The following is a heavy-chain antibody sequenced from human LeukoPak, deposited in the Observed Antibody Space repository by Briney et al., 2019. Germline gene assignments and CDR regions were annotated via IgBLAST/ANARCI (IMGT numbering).Heavy chain of an antibody. Sequence: GASLRLSCAASGFTFSSYAMSWVRQAPGKGLEWVSSISSSSSYIYYADSVKGRFTISRDNAKNSLYLQMNSLRAEDTAVYYCARRGDGDILDYWGQGTLVTVSS. CDR1: GFTFSSYA. D-gene: IGHD3-9*01. CDR3: ARRGDGDILDY. J-gene: IGHJ4*02. CDR2: ISSSSSYI. V-gene: IGHV3-21*01.